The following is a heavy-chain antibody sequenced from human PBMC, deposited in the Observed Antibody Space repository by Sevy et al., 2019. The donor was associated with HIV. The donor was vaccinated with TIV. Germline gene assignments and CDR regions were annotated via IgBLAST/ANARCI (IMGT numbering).Heavy chain of an antibody. J-gene: IGHJ4*02. D-gene: IGHD1-7*01. V-gene: IGHV1-2*02. CDR1: GYTFTGYY. CDR2: INPNSGGT. Sequence: ASLKVSCKASGYTFTGYYMHWVRQAPGQGLEWMGWINPNSGGTNYAQKFQGRVTMTRDTSISTAYMELSRLRSDDTAVYYCARDRYYGITGTTSDYWGQGTLVTVSS. CDR3: ARDRYYGITGTTSDY.